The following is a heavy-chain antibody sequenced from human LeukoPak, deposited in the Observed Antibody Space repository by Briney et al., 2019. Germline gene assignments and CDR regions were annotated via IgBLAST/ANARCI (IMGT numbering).Heavy chain of an antibody. CDR2: INAYNGNT. CDR3: ARDTEAIAAAGNLLWDY. J-gene: IGHJ4*02. D-gene: IGHD6-13*01. V-gene: IGHV1-18*01. CDR1: GYTFTSYG. Sequence: GASVKVSCKASGYTFTSYGISWVRQAPGQGLEWMGWINAYNGNTNYAQKLQGRVTMTTDTSTSTAYMELRSLRSDDTAVYYCARDTEAIAAAGNLLWDYWGQGTLVTVSS.